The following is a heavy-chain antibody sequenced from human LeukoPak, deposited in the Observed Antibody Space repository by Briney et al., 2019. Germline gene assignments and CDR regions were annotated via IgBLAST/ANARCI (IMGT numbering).Heavy chain of an antibody. CDR2: MSSSGGSI. CDR3: ARSYASGSYSSIDY. CDR1: GFTFRTSA. V-gene: IGHV3-23*01. Sequence: GGSLRLSCAASGFTFRTSAMSWVRQAPGKGLEWVSVMSSSGGSIYYADSVKGRFTISRDNSKNTLYLQMNSLRAEDTAVYYCARSYASGSYSSIDYWGQGTLVTVSS. J-gene: IGHJ4*02. D-gene: IGHD3-10*01.